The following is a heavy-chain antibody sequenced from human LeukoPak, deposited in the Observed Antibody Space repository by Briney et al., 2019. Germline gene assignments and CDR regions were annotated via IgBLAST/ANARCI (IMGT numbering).Heavy chain of an antibody. CDR2: FDPEDGET. D-gene: IGHD2-2*01. J-gene: IGHJ4*02. CDR3: ATFYQLQCYFDY. V-gene: IGHV1-24*01. CDR1: GYTLTELS. Sequence: ASVKVSCKVSGYTLTELSMHWVRQAPGKGLEWMGGFDPEDGETIYAQKFQGRVTMTEDTSTDTAYMELSSLRSEDTAVYYCATFYQLQCYFDYWGQGTLVTVSS.